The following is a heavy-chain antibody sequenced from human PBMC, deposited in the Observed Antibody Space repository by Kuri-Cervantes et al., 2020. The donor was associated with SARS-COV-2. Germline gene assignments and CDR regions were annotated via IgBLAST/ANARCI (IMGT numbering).Heavy chain of an antibody. J-gene: IGHJ1*01. CDR1: GFTFDDYG. D-gene: IGHD3-10*01. CDR2: IKQDGSEK. CDR3: ARGPYYYGSGSYWFGGYVQH. Sequence: GGSLRLSCAASGFTFDDYGMSWVRQAPGKGLEWVANIKQDGSEKYYVDSVKGRFTISRDNAKNSLYLQMNSLRAEDTAVYYCARGPYYYGSGSYWFGGYVQHWGQGTLVTVSS. V-gene: IGHV3-7*01.